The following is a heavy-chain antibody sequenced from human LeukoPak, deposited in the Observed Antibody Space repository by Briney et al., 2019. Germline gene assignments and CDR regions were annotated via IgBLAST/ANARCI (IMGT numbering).Heavy chain of an antibody. V-gene: IGHV3-30*04. J-gene: IGHJ4*02. Sequence: GGSLRLSCVASGFIFSNYAMHWVRQAQGKGPEWVAFISYDGSNKLHAASVTGRFTISRDNSKNTLYLQMNILRPDDTAIYYCARDWTDIAMIHWGQGTLVTVSS. CDR2: ISYDGSNK. CDR3: ARDWTDIAMIH. D-gene: IGHD5-12*01. CDR1: GFIFSNYA.